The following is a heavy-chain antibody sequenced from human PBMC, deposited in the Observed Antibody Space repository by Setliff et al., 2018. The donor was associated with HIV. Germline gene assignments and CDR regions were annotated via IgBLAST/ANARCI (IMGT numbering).Heavy chain of an antibody. J-gene: IGHJ5*02. D-gene: IGHD6-19*01. CDR3: AKDKGSSGWSA. Sequence: LRLSCAASGFTFSSYSMHWVRQAPGKGLEWVAIISYDGNNKYYADSVKGRFTISRDNSKNTLYLQMNSLRVEDTAVYYCAKDKGSSGWSAWGQGTLVTVSS. V-gene: IGHV3-30*07. CDR1: GFTFSSYS. CDR2: ISYDGNNK.